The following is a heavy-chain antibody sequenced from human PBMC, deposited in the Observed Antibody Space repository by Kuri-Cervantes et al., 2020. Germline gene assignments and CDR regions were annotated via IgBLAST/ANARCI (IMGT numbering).Heavy chain of an antibody. Sequence: GESLKISCAASGFTFSSHWMSWVRQAPGKGLEWVSYISSSSTIYYADSVKDRFTISRDNAKNSLYLQMSSLRAEDTAVYYCAKETAATTDYWGQGTLVTVSS. J-gene: IGHJ4*02. CDR1: GFTFSSHW. CDR3: AKETAATTDY. CDR2: ISSSSTI. D-gene: IGHD2-15*01. V-gene: IGHV3-48*04.